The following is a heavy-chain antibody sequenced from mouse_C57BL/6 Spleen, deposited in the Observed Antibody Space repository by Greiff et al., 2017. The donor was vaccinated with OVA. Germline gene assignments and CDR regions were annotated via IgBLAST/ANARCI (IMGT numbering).Heavy chain of an antibody. CDR1: GYTFTSYW. CDR3: ARSSSGFCFAY. CDR2: IYPGSGST. D-gene: IGHD1-3*01. J-gene: IGHJ3*01. Sequence: QVQLQQPGAELVKPGASVKMSCKASGYTFTSYWITWVKQRPGQGLEWIGDIYPGSGSTTYNEKFKSKATLTVDTSSSTVYMPLSSLTDEDSAVYYCARSSSGFCFAYWGQGTLVTVSA. V-gene: IGHV1-55*01.